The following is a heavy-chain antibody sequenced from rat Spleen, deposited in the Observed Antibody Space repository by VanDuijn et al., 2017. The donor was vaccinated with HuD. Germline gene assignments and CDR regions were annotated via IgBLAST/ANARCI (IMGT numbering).Heavy chain of an antibody. CDR2: ISHDGTST. CDR3: ARHAYRYNSNWFAY. D-gene: IGHD1-5*01. CDR1: GFTFSDFY. V-gene: IGHV5-29*01. Sequence: EVQLVESDGGLVQPGRSLKLSCAASGFTFSDFYMAWVRQAPTKGLEWVATISHDGTSTYYRDSVKGRFTISRDNAKSTLYLQMDSLRSEDTATYYCARHAYRYNSNWFAYWGQGTLVTVSS. J-gene: IGHJ3*01.